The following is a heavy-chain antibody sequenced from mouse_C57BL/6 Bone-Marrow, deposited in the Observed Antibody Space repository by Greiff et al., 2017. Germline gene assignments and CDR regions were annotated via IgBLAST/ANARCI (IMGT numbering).Heavy chain of an antibody. CDR1: GFTFSDFY. Sequence: EVKVVESGGGLVQSGRSLRLSCATSGFTFSDFYMEWVRQAPGKGLEWIAASRNKANDYTTEYSASVKGRFIVSRDTSQSILYLQMNALRAEDTAIYYCARRDYGSSHWYFDVWGTGTTVTVSS. CDR3: ARRDYGSSHWYFDV. V-gene: IGHV7-1*01. CDR2: SRNKANDYTT. D-gene: IGHD1-1*01. J-gene: IGHJ1*03.